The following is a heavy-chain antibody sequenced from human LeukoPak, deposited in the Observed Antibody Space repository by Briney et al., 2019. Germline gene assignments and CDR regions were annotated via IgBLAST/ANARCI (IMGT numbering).Heavy chain of an antibody. V-gene: IGHV3-30*18. CDR2: ISYDGSNK. CDR1: GFTFSSYG. CDR3: AKDMSIAAAGTLYYYYYGMAV. J-gene: IGHJ6*02. Sequence: GGSLRLSCAASGFTFSSYGMHWVRQAPGKGLEWVAVISYDGSNKYYADSVKARFTISRDNSKNTLYLQMTSLRAEDTAVYYCAKDMSIAAAGTLYYYYYGMAVWGQGTTVTVSS. D-gene: IGHD6-13*01.